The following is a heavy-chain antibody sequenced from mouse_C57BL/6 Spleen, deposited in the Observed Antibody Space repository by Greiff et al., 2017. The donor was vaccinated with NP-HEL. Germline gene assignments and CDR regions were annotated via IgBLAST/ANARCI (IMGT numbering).Heavy chain of an antibody. CDR3: ARGGGGNYFDY. Sequence: VKLQQPGAELVKPGASVKLSCKASGYTFTSYWMHWVKQRPGQGLEWIGMIHPNSGSTNYNEKFKSKATLTVDKSSSTAYMQLSSLTSEDAAVYDCARGGGGNYFDYWGQGTTLTGSS. V-gene: IGHV1-64*01. CDR1: GYTFTSYW. J-gene: IGHJ2*01. CDR2: IHPNSGST. D-gene: IGHD1-1*02.